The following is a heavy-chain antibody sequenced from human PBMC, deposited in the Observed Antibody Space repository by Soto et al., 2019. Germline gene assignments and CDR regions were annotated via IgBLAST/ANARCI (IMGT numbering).Heavy chain of an antibody. CDR2: IWYDGSNK. J-gene: IGHJ6*02. CDR1: GFTFSSYG. D-gene: IGHD6-13*01. CDR3: ARDPSIAAAGTGYYYYGMDV. V-gene: IGHV3-33*01. Sequence: VQLVESGGGVVQPGRSLRLSCAASGFTFSSYGMHWVRQAPGKGLEWVAVIWYDGSNKYYADSVKGRFTISRDNSKNTLYLQMNSLRAEDTAVYYCARDPSIAAAGTGYYYYGMDVWGQGTTVTVSS.